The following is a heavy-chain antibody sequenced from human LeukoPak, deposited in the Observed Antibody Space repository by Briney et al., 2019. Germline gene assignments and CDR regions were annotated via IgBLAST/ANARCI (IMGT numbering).Heavy chain of an antibody. CDR2: LGTIGGSE. CDR3: AKGAYSGVWTFDS. V-gene: IGHV3-23*01. CDR1: GFTFVHYA. J-gene: IGHJ4*02. Sequence: GGSLRLSCAASGFTFVHYAMTWVRQTPGEGLEWVSSLGTIGGSEYFADSVKGRFIISRDNSKNTLYLQMNSLRDEDTAVYYCAKGAYSGVWTFDSWGQGTLVTVSS. D-gene: IGHD2-21*01.